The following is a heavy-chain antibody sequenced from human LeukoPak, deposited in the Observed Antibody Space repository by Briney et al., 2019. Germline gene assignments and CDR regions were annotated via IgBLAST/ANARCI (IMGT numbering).Heavy chain of an antibody. V-gene: IGHV1-8*02. CDR3: ARGWKYQLPDDFPPDNYYYYMDV. Sequence: ASVKVSCTASGYTFTSYDINWVRQATGQGLEWMGWMNPNSGNTGYAQKFQGRVTITRNTSISTAYMELSSLRSEDTAVYYCARGWKYQLPDDFPPDNYYYYMDVWGKGTTVTVSS. CDR2: MNPNSGNT. CDR1: GYTFTSYD. J-gene: IGHJ6*03. D-gene: IGHD2-2*01.